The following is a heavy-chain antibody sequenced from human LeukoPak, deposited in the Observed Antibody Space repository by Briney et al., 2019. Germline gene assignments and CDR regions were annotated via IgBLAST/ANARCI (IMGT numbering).Heavy chain of an antibody. CDR2: IYYSGST. V-gene: IGHV4-39*01. CDR3: ARQTRDCSSASCQIDY. Sequence: RTSETLSLTCTVSGCSISSSSYFWDWSRQPPGKGLEWLGYIYYSGSTYYNRSLKSRVTISVDTSKNQFSMKLPSVPDPGPVLFYCARQTRDCSSASCQIDYGGQGTLVTVSS. CDR1: GCSISSSSYF. J-gene: IGHJ4*02. D-gene: IGHD2-2*01.